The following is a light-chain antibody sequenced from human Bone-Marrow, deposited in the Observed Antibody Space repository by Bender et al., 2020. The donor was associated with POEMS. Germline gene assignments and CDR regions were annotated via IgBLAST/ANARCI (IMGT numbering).Light chain of an antibody. CDR3: AVWDDSLNGWV. CDR2: SSH. J-gene: IGLJ3*02. CDR1: SSNIGAHA. V-gene: IGLV1-44*01. Sequence: QSVLTQPPSASGTPGQRVTISCSGGSSNIGAHAVNWYQHLPGTAPNLLLYSSHRRPSGVPDRFSGSRSGTSASLAISGLQYGDEADYYCAVWDDSLNGWVFGGGTKLTVL.